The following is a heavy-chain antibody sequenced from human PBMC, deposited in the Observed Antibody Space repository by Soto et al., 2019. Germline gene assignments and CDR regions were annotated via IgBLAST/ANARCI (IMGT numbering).Heavy chain of an antibody. CDR3: ARGYCSGGTCLYYFDY. Sequence: QVPLVQSGAEVKKPGASVKVSCKASGYTLTNYAIHWVRQAPGQRLEWMGWINPGNGDTKYSQEFQGRVTFTRDTSASTAYMDLNSLRFEDTAVYYCARGYCSGGTCLYYFDYWGQGTLVTVSS. CDR2: INPGNGDT. CDR1: GYTLTNYA. V-gene: IGHV1-3*01. D-gene: IGHD2-15*01. J-gene: IGHJ4*02.